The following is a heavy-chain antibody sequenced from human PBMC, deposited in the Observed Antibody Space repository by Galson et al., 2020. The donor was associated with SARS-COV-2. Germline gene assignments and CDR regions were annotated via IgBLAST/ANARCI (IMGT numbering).Heavy chain of an antibody. V-gene: IGHV1-24*01. D-gene: IGHD2-2*01. Sequence: RQDGPVKVSCKVSGYTLTELSMHWVRQAPGKGLEWMGGFDPEDGETIYAQKFQGRVTMTEDTSTDTAYMELSSLRSEDTAVYYCATGPGYCSSTRGRWFDPWGQGTLVTVSS. CDR2: FDPEDGET. CDR1: GYTLTELS. CDR3: ATGPGYCSSTRGRWFDP. J-gene: IGHJ5*02.